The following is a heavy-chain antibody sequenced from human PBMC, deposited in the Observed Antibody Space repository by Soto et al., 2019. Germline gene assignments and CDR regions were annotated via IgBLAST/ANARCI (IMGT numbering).Heavy chain of an antibody. J-gene: IGHJ6*02. Sequence: QVQLVESGGGVVQPGGSLRLSCSASGFTFSRYAMHWVRQAPGEGLDWVAVVSFDGSNEYYAESVRGRFTISRDTSKNTLYLQMNSLRPEDMSVYFCARPRMTTTTRYHGMDVWGRGTTVTVSS. CDR2: VSFDGSNE. V-gene: IGHV3-30-3*01. CDR3: ARPRMTTTTRYHGMDV. D-gene: IGHD4-17*01. CDR1: GFTFSRYA.